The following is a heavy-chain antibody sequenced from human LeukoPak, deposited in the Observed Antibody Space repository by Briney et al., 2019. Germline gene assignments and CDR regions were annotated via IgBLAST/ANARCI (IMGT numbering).Heavy chain of an antibody. CDR1: GFTLSSYG. Sequence: GGTLRLSCAASGFTLSSYGMSWVREAPGEGLEWVSGISGSGGSTYYAHSVKGRFTISRDNSKNTLYLQMTSLRAEDTAVYYCAKDPRVLNSGSSAPVFRGFDYWGQGTLVTVSS. V-gene: IGHV3-23*01. J-gene: IGHJ4*02. CDR3: AKDPRVLNSGSSAPVFRGFDY. CDR2: ISGSGGST. D-gene: IGHD3-10*01.